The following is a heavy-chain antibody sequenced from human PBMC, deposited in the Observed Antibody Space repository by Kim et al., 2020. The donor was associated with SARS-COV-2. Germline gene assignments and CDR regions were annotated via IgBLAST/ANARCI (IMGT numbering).Heavy chain of an antibody. J-gene: IGHJ3*02. Sequence: GGSLRLSCAASGFIFSSYAMSWVRQAPGKGLEWVSAISGSGGSTYYADSVKGRFTFSIDNSKKTLYLQMNSRSVEATAVYYCAKAYSGSYVVDAFVIW. V-gene: IGHV3-23*01. CDR3: AKAYSGSYVVDAFVI. D-gene: IGHD1-26*01. CDR2: ISGSGGST. CDR1: GFIFSSYA.